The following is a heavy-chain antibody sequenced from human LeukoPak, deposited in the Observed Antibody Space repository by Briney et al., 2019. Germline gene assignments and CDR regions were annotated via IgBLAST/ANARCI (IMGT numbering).Heavy chain of an antibody. CDR2: IDWDNDK. CDR3: ARKAPPGRAFYL. Sequence: SGPTLVNPTQSLTLTCTFSGFSLRTSGMCVSWIRQPPGKALEWLARIDWDNDKYYSTSLMTRLTISKDTSKNQVFLTMTNMDPVDTATYFCARKAPPGRAFYLWGQRTKVTVSS. V-gene: IGHV2-70*11. CDR1: GFSLRTSGMC. J-gene: IGHJ3*01.